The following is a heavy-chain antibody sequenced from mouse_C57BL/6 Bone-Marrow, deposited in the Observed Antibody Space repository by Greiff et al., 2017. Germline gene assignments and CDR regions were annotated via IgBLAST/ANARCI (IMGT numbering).Heavy chain of an antibody. CDR1: GYAFSSYW. J-gene: IGHJ1*03. CDR2: IYPGDGDT. CDR3: ARLCSYWYFDV. Sequence: QVQLQQSGAELVKPGASVKISCKASGYAFSSYWMNWVKQRPGKGLEWIGQIYPGDGDTNYNGKFKGRATLTADTTSSTAYMQLTSLTSEDSAVYFCARLCSYWYFDVWGTGTTVTVSS. V-gene: IGHV1-80*01.